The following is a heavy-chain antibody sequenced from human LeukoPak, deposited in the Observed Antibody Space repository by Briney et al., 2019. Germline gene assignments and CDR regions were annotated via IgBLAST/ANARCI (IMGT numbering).Heavy chain of an antibody. CDR2: IYSGGST. CDR1: GFTVSSNY. V-gene: IGHV3-53*01. CDR3: ARLNSGSYDYYYYYMDV. D-gene: IGHD1-26*01. J-gene: IGHJ6*03. Sequence: GGSLRLSCAASGFTVSSNYMSWVRQAPGKGLEWVSVIYSGGSTYYADSVKGRFTISRDNSKNTLYLQMNCLRAEDTAVYYCARLNSGSYDYYYYYMDVWGKGTTVTVSS.